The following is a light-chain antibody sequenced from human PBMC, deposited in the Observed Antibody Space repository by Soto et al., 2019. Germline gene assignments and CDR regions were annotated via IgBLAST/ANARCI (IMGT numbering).Light chain of an antibody. CDR1: LGIANY. V-gene: IGKV1-27*01. J-gene: IGKJ1*01. Sequence: DIQMTQSPPSLSASVGDRVTISCRANLGIANYVLWYQQRPGKVPKLLIYGASSLLSGVPSRFSGSGSGTDFTLTISSLQPEDVGPYYCQKYNSAMWTFAQGTKVEI. CDR3: QKYNSAMWT. CDR2: GAS.